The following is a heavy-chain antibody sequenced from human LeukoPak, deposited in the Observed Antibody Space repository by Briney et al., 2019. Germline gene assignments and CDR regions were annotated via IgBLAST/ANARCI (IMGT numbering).Heavy chain of an antibody. D-gene: IGHD2-2*01. Sequence: ASVKVSCKASGYTFTSYGISWVRQAPGQGLEWMGWINTQNDNTAQQKLQGRVTMTTDTSTSTAYMDLRRLRSDDTAVYYCARGDLASCSSNSCYEGRYWGQGTLVTVSS. V-gene: IGHV1-18*01. J-gene: IGHJ4*02. CDR3: ARGDLASCSSNSCYEGRY. CDR2: INTQNDNT. CDR1: GYTFTSYG.